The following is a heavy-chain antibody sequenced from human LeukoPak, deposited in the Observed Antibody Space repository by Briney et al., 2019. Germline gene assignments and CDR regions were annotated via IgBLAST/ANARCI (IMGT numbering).Heavy chain of an antibody. CDR3: ARVGVHNYGSGSYIYFDY. J-gene: IGHJ4*02. D-gene: IGHD3-10*01. V-gene: IGHV3-33*01. Sequence: GRSLRLSCAASGFTFSSYAMHWVRQAPGKGLEWVAVIWYDGSNKYYADSVKGRFTISRDSSKNTLYLQMNSLRAEDTAVYYCARVGVHNYGSGSYIYFDYWGQGTLVTVSS. CDR2: IWYDGSNK. CDR1: GFTFSSYA.